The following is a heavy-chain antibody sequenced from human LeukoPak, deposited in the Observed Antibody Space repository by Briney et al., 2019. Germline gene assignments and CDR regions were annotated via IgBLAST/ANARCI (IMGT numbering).Heavy chain of an antibody. CDR2: ISYDGSNK. V-gene: IGHV3-30*18. D-gene: IGHD1-26*01. CDR3: AKSIVGATAEGAQPDY. J-gene: IGHJ4*02. Sequence: GGSLRLSCAASGCTFSSYGMYWVRQAPGRGREWGAVISYDGSNKYNADSVRGGFTISRDNSKNTLYLQMNSLRAEDTAVYYCAKSIVGATAEGAQPDYWGQGTLVTVSS. CDR1: GCTFSSYG.